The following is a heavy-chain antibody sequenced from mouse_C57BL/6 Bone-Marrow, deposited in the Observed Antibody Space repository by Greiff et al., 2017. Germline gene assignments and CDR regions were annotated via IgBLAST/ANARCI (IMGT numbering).Heavy chain of an antibody. CDR1: GYSITSGYY. V-gene: IGHV3-6*01. D-gene: IGHD1-1*01. CDR2: ISYDGSN. J-gene: IGHJ3*01. CDR3: ARKNYYGSRRGFAY. Sequence: EVKLMESGPGLVKPSQSLSLTCSVTGYSITSGYYWNWIRQFPGNKLEWMGYISYDGSNNYNPSLKNRISMTSDTSKNQFYLKLNAVTTEDTATYYGARKNYYGSRRGFAYWGQGTLVTVSA.